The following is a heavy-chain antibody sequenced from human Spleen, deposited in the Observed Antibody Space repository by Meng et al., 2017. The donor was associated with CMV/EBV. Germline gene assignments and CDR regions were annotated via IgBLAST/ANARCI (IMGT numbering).Heavy chain of an antibody. V-gene: IGHV4-39*07. CDR2: ISHSGNT. CDR3: ARDVYYESSRLNWFDP. J-gene: IGHJ5*02. CDR1: SIRSNTAY. Sequence: SIRSNTAYWGWIRQPPGKGLEWIGSISHSGNTYYNPSLTSRVTISVDTSRNQFSLRLTSVSAADTAVYFCARDVYYESSRLNWFDPWGQGTLVTVSS. D-gene: IGHD3-22*01.